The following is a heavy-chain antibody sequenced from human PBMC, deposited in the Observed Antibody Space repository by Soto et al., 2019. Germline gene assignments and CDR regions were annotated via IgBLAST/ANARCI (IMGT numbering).Heavy chain of an antibody. CDR1: GGTFSSYA. V-gene: IGHV1-69*13. CDR3: ARGAVVVVAATQGYAFEI. Sequence: ASVKVSCKASGGTFSSYAISWVRQAPGQGLEWMGGIIPIFGTANYAQKFQGRVTITADESTSTAYMELSSLRSEDTAVYYCARGAVVVVAATQGYAFEIWGQGTMVTVSS. CDR2: IIPIFGTA. D-gene: IGHD2-15*01. J-gene: IGHJ3*02.